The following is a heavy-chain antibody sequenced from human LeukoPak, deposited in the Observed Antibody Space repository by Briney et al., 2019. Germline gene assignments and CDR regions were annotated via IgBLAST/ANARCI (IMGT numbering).Heavy chain of an antibody. D-gene: IGHD6-19*01. J-gene: IGHJ5*02. CDR3: ASGYNSGWYPGQFDP. V-gene: IGHV3-30-3*01. CDR2: ISYDGSNK. CDR1: GFTFSSYA. Sequence: PGRSLRLSCAASGFTFSSYAMHWVRQAPGKGLEWVAVISYDGSNKYYADSVKGRFTISRDNSKNTLYLQMNSLRAEDTAVYYCASGYNSGWYPGQFDPWGQGTLVTVSS.